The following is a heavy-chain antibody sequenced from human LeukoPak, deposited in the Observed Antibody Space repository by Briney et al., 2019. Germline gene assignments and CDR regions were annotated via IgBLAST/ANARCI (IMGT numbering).Heavy chain of an antibody. Sequence: GGSLRLSCEASGITFSDAWMSWVRQAPGKGLEWVGRIKAKIDGGTTDYGVPVKGRFTISRDDSKNTLYMQMNSLKIEDTAVYYCTTAVRATSGSRFDAWGQGTLSPSPQ. CDR1: GITFSDAW. D-gene: IGHD1-26*01. J-gene: IGHJ5*02. CDR2: IKAKIDGGTT. V-gene: IGHV3-15*07. CDR3: TTAVRATSGSRFDA.